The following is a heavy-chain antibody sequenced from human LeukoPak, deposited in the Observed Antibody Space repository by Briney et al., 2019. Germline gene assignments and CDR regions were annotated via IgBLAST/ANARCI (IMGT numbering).Heavy chain of an antibody. CDR1: GFMFSNYA. V-gene: IGHV3-30*03. Sequence: GGSLRLSCVASGFMFSNYAMHWVRQAPGKGLEWVAVISYDGNLKHYADSVQGRFTISRDNPKNTLYLQMNSLRAEDTAVYYCARDPPTPVIAAAGTQAPGNYWGQGTLVTVSS. CDR3: ARDPPTPVIAAAGTQAPGNY. D-gene: IGHD6-13*01. J-gene: IGHJ4*02. CDR2: ISYDGNLK.